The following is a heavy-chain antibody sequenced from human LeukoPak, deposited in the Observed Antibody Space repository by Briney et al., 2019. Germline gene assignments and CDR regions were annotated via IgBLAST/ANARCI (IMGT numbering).Heavy chain of an antibody. J-gene: IGHJ6*03. CDR1: GYSISSGYY. Sequence: KPSETLSLTCTVSGYSISSGYYWVWIRQPPGKGLEWIGCIYHSGTTYYNPSLKSRITISVDTSKNQFSLKLSSVTAADTAMYYCARGQPYMDVWGKGTTVTVSS. CDR3: ARGQPYMDV. CDR2: IYHSGTT. V-gene: IGHV4-38-2*02.